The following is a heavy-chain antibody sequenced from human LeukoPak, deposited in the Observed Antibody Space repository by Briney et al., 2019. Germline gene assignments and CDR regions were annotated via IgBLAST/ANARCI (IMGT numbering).Heavy chain of an antibody. CDR3: ARDLHVFSWPPDAFDI. Sequence: GGSLRLSCAASGLTFSTYSMNWVRQAPGKGLEWVSSISSSSSYIYYADSVKGRFTISRDNAKNSLYLQMNSLRAEDTAVYYCARDLHVFSWPPDAFDIWGQGTMVTVSS. CDR2: ISSSSSYI. J-gene: IGHJ3*02. D-gene: IGHD2-21*01. V-gene: IGHV3-21*01. CDR1: GLTFSTYS.